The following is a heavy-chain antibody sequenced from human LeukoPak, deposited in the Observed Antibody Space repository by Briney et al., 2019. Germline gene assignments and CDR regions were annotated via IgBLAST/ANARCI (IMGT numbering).Heavy chain of an antibody. V-gene: IGHV4-38-2*01. CDR2: IYHSGST. D-gene: IGHD4-11*01. CDR3: ASSPEDLNDYSNLRFDY. Sequence: PSETLSLTCAVSGYSISSGYYWGWIRQPPGKGLEWIGSIYHSGSTYYNPSLKSRVTISVDTSKNQFSLKLSSVTAADTAVYYCASSPEDLNDYSNLRFDYWGQGTLVTVSS. CDR1: GYSISSGYY. J-gene: IGHJ4*02.